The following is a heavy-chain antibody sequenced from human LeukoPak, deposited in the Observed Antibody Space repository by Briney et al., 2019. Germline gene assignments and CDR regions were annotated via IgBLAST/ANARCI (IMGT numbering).Heavy chain of an antibody. J-gene: IGHJ4*02. V-gene: IGHV3-23*01. D-gene: IGHD3-3*01. Sequence: GGSLRLSCAASGFTFSSYAMSWVRQAPGKGLEWVSAISGSGGSTYYADSVKGRFTISRDNSKNTLYLRMNSLRAEDTAVYYCAKGKNCDFWSGPFDYWGQGTLVTVSS. CDR1: GFTFSSYA. CDR2: ISGSGGST. CDR3: AKGKNCDFWSGPFDY.